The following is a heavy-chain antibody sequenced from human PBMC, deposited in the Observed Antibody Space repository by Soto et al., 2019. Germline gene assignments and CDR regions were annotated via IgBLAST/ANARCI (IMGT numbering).Heavy chain of an antibody. D-gene: IGHD5-12*01. CDR3: ARGGEDILAPFGN. CDR2: IWYDGSNK. J-gene: IGHJ4*02. Sequence: GGSLRLSCAASGFTFSSYGMHWVRQAPGKGLEWVAVIWYDGSNKYYADSVKGRFTISRDNSKNTLYLQMNSLRAEDTAVYYCARGGEDILAPFGNWGQGTLVTVSS. V-gene: IGHV3-33*01. CDR1: GFTFSSYG.